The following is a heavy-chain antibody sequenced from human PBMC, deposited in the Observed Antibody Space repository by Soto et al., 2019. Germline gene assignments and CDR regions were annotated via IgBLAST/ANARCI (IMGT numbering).Heavy chain of an antibody. CDR3: ARDNSGWSDY. D-gene: IGHD6-19*01. CDR1: GYTFTRYV. J-gene: IGHJ4*02. CDR2: IDAGNGNT. Sequence: ASVKVSCKASGYTFTRYVMHWLRQAPGQRLEWMGWIDAGNGNTVYLQKFQGRVTITRDTSANTAYMELSSLRSDDTAVYYCARDNSGWSDYWGQGTLVTVSS. V-gene: IGHV1-3*01.